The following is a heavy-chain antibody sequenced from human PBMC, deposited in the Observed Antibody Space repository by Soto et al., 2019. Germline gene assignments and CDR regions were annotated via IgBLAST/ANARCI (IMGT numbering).Heavy chain of an antibody. J-gene: IGHJ3*02. CDR2: ISAYNGNT. V-gene: IGHV1-18*01. D-gene: IGHD1-26*01. Sequence: ASVKVSCKASGYTFTSYGISWVRQAPGQGLEWMGWISAYNGNTNYAQKLQGRVTMTTDTSTSTAYMELRSLRSDDTAVYYCARDQQWELTDDAFDIWGQGTMVTVSS. CDR1: GYTFTSYG. CDR3: ARDQQWELTDDAFDI.